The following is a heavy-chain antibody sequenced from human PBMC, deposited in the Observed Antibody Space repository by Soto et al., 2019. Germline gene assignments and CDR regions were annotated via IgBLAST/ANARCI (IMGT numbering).Heavy chain of an antibody. Sequence: SETLSLTCAVYGGSVNGYFWSWIRQPPGKGLEWIGEINHNEITNYNPSLKSRVTISVVQSKNQFSLRLTSVTAADTAVYYCARTPSAYYDFWSGRDNWGQGTLVPVSS. CDR1: GGSVNGYF. J-gene: IGHJ4*02. CDR3: ARTPSAYYDFWSGRDN. CDR2: INHNEIT. D-gene: IGHD3-3*01. V-gene: IGHV4-34*01.